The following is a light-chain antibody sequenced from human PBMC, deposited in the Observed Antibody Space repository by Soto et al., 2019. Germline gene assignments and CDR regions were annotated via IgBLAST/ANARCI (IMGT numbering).Light chain of an antibody. CDR1: QSISSW. CDR3: QQYNSYSRT. Sequence: DIQMTQSPSTLSASVGDRVTITCRASQSISSWLAWYPQKPGKAPKLLIYDASSLESGVPSRFSGSGSGTEFTLTISSLQPVDFATYYCQQYNSYSRTCGQGTKVDIK. J-gene: IGKJ1*01. V-gene: IGKV1-5*01. CDR2: DAS.